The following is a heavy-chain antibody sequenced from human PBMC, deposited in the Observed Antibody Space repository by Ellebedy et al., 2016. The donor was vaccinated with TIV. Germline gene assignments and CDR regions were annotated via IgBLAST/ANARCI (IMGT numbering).Heavy chain of an antibody. CDR1: GFTFSTYT. CDR3: ARDPDYGNSVYYYYGMDV. D-gene: IGHD4-11*01. Sequence: PGGSLRPSCAASGFTFSTYTMHWVRQAPGKGLEWVSVISYDGYSQYYTGSVKGRFIISRDNSKNTLYLQMNSLRAEDTAVYYCARDPDYGNSVYYYYGMDVWGRGTTVTVSS. CDR2: ISYDGYSQ. J-gene: IGHJ6*02. V-gene: IGHV3-30-3*01.